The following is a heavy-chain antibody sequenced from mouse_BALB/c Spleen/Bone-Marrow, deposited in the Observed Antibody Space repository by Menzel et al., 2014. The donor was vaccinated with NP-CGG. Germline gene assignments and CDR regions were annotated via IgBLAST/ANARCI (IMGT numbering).Heavy chain of an antibody. CDR1: GFTFTDHY. V-gene: IGHV7-3*02. J-gene: IGHJ2*01. CDR3: ARDYSYYFDY. D-gene: IGHD2-1*01. Sequence: VMLVESGGGLVQPGGFLRLSCATSGFTFTDHYVSWVRQPPGKALEWLGFIKNKANGYTTEYSASVKGRFTISRDNSQSIVYLQMNTLRAEDSATYYCARDYSYYFDYWGQGTTLTVSS. CDR2: IKNKANGYTT.